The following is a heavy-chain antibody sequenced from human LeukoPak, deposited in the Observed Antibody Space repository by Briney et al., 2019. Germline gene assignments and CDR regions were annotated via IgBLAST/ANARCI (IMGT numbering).Heavy chain of an antibody. D-gene: IGHD3-10*01. CDR3: ARLTGARGFDY. J-gene: IGHJ4*02. CDR1: GFSLSTSGVG. CDR2: IDWDDEK. Sequence: SGPTLVKPTQTLTLTCTFSGFSLSTSGVGVGWIRQPPGKALEWLAVIDWDDEKRYSPSLKSRLTITKDTSNNQVVLTMSNVDPVDTATYYCARLTGARGFDYWGQGTLVTVSS. V-gene: IGHV2-5*02.